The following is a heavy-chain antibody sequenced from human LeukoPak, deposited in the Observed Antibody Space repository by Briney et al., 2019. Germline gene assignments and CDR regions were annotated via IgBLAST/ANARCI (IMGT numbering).Heavy chain of an antibody. V-gene: IGHV4-61*02. J-gene: IGHJ2*01. CDR2: IYTSGST. CDR3: AREYCSSTSCYPNDWYFDL. CDR1: GGSISSGSYY. Sequence: SQTLSLTCTVSGGSISSGSYYWSWIRQPAGKGLEWIGRIYTSGSTNYNPSLKSRATISVDTSKNQFSLKLSSVTAADTAVYYCAREYCSSTSCYPNDWYFDLWGRGTLVTVSS. D-gene: IGHD2-2*01.